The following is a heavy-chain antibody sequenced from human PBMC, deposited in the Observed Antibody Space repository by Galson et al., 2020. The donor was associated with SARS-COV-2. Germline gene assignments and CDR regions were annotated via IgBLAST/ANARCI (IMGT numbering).Heavy chain of an antibody. CDR3: ATSTAVAANYWFDP. CDR1: GYTLTELS. J-gene: IGHJ5*02. V-gene: IGHV1-24*01. Sequence: ASVKVSCKVSGYTLTELSMHWVRQAPGKGLEWMGGFDPKDGETIYAQKFQGRVTMTEDTSTDTAYMELSSLRSEDTAVYYCATSTAVAANYWFDPWGQGTLVTVSS. CDR2: FDPKDGET. D-gene: IGHD6-19*01.